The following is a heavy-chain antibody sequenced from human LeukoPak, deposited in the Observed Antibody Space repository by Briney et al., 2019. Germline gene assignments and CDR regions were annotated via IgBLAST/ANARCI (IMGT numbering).Heavy chain of an antibody. CDR1: GFTFSSYA. CDR3: ARKARTYYDYVWGSYRRAEYFQH. J-gene: IGHJ1*01. CDR2: ISGSGGST. V-gene: IGHV3-23*01. D-gene: IGHD3-16*02. Sequence: GGSLRLSCAASGFTFSSYAMSWVRQAPGKGLEWVSAISGSGGSTYYADSVKGRFTISRDNSKNTLYLQMNSLRAEDTAVYYCARKARTYYDYVWGSYRRAEYFQHWGQGTLVTVSS.